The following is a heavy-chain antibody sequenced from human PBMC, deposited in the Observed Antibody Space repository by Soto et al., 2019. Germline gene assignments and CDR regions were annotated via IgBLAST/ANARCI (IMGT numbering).Heavy chain of an antibody. J-gene: IGHJ3*02. CDR2: INPNSGGT. CDR3: ARVLVFDSSRYHHDAFDI. Sequence: ASVKVSCKASGYTFTGYYMHWVRQAPGQGLEWMGWINPNSGGTNYAQKFQGWVTMTRDTSISTAYMELSRLRSDDTAVYYCARVLVFDSSRYHHDAFDIWGQGTMVTVSS. D-gene: IGHD3-22*01. CDR1: GYTFTGYY. V-gene: IGHV1-2*04.